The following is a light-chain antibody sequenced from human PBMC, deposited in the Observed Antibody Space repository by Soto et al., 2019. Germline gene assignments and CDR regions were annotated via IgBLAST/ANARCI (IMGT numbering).Light chain of an antibody. V-gene: IGKV3-15*01. CDR3: QQYNNWPRT. J-gene: IGKJ1*01. CDR2: GAS. Sequence: EIVMTQSPATLSVSPGERATLSCRASQSVSSNLAWYQQKPGQAPRLLIYGASTRATGIPARFSGSGSGTEFTLTISIMQSEDFAVYYCQQYNNWPRTFGQGTKGDI. CDR1: QSVSSN.